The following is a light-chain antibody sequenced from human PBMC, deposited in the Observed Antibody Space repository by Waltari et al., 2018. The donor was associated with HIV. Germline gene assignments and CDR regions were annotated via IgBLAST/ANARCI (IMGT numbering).Light chain of an antibody. CDR3: QSADSSGSPYVV. CDR2: EGS. J-gene: IGLJ2*01. CDR1: SLPKQY. Sequence: SDELTHPTSVSASTGQTARITCPGDSLPKQYTYWYQQKPGQAPVQVVYEGSERPSGIPERFSRSNSGTTVTLTISGVQAEDEADYYCQSADSSGSPYVVFGGGTKLTVL. V-gene: IGLV3-25*03.